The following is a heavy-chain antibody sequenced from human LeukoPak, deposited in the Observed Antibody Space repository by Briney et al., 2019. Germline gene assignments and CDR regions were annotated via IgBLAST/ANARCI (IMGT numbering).Heavy chain of an antibody. CDR3: AKGPLRGTAAAIDY. CDR2: ISYDGSNK. CDR1: GFTFSSYG. V-gene: IGHV3-30*18. D-gene: IGHD2-2*01. Sequence: PGVSLRLSCAASGFTFSSYGMHWVRQAPGKGLEWVAVISYDGSNKYYADSVKGRFTISRDISTDTLWLQMDSLRTEDTAVYYCAKGPLRGTAAAIDYWGQGTLVTVSS. J-gene: IGHJ4*02.